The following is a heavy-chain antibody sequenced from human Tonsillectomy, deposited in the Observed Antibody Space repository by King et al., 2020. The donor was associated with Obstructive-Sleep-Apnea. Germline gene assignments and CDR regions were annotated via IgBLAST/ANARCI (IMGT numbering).Heavy chain of an antibody. CDR1: GFTFSSYS. Sequence: VQLVESGGGLVQPGGSLRLSCAASGFTFSSYSMSWVLQAPGKGLEWVSVISGSGGSTYSADSVKGRFTISRDNPKNTLYLQMNSLRAEDTAVYYWAKSPGRANSWYFDLWGRGTLVTVSS. D-gene: IGHD4/OR15-4a*01. J-gene: IGHJ2*01. CDR2: ISGSGGST. V-gene: IGHV3-23*04. CDR3: AKSPGRANSWYFDL.